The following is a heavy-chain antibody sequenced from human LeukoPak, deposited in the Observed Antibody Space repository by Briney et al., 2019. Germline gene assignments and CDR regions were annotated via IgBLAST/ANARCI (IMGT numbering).Heavy chain of an antibody. CDR3: ARAGVWDYDDSSGYHNGAFDI. V-gene: IGHV1-2*02. CDR1: GYTFTDYY. CDR2: INPNSGGT. Sequence: SVKVSCKASGYTFTDYYMHWVRQAPGQGLEWMGWINPNSGGTNYAQKFQGRVSMTRDTSISTPYMELSRLRSDDTAVYYCARAGVWDYDDSSGYHNGAFDIWGQGTMVTVSS. D-gene: IGHD3-22*01. J-gene: IGHJ3*02.